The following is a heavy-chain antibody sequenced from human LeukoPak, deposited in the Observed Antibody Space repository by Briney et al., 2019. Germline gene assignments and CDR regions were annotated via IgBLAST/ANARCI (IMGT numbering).Heavy chain of an antibody. D-gene: IGHD4-23*01. Sequence: GGSLRLSCAASGFTFSSYWMSWVRQAPGKGLEWVANIKQDGSEKYYVDSVKGRFTISRDNAKDSLYLQMNSLRAEDTAVYYCASDYGGKYDAFDIWGQGTMVTVSS. CDR3: ASDYGGKYDAFDI. J-gene: IGHJ3*02. CDR2: IKQDGSEK. CDR1: GFTFSSYW. V-gene: IGHV3-7*01.